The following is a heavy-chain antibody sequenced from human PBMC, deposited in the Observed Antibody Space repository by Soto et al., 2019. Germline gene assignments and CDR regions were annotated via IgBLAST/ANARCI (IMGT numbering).Heavy chain of an antibody. CDR2: ISPNSGDT. Sequence: QVQLVQCGAEVKKPGASVKVSCKASGYTFTGYDMHWVRQAPGQGLEWMGWISPNSGDTNYAQKFQGWVTMTRDTSISTAYIELSRLRSDDSAVYYCARTHCSSISSYVGSWDYSGQGTLVTVSS. J-gene: IGHJ4*02. CDR3: ARTHCSSISSYVGSWDY. V-gene: IGHV1-2*04. CDR1: GYTFTGYD. D-gene: IGHD2-2*01.